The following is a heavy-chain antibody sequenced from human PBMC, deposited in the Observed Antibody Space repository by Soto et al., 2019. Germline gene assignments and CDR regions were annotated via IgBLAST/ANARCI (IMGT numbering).Heavy chain of an antibody. CDR2: IIPNFGTT. CDR3: ARDVGGGATIRY. Sequence: QVQLVQSGAEVKKPGSSVKVSCKASGGSFSNFVISWVRQAPGQGLEWMGGIIPNFGTTNYAQKFQGKVTITGDETTTTAYLEVSGLTSEDSSVVYCARDVGGGATIRYRGQGTLVTVSS. CDR1: GGSFSNFV. J-gene: IGHJ4*02. D-gene: IGHD3-16*01. V-gene: IGHV1-69*01.